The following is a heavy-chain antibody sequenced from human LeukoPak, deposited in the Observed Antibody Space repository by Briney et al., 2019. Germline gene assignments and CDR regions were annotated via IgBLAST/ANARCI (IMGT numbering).Heavy chain of an antibody. V-gene: IGHV1/OR15-2*02. Sequence: GASVKVSCKASGYTFTSYYMHWVRQAPGQGLEWMGWISAYNGNTNYAQKLQGRVTMTRDTSTSTVYMELSSLRSEDMAVYYCARERGWLLGAGYYFDYWGQGTLVTVSS. CDR1: GYTFTSYY. J-gene: IGHJ4*02. D-gene: IGHD3-16*01. CDR3: ARERGWLLGAGYYFDY. CDR2: ISAYNGNT.